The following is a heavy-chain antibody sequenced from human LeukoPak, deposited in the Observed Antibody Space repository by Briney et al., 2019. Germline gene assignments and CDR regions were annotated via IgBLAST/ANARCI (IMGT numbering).Heavy chain of an antibody. CDR3: ARHVAADGSWDY. J-gene: IGHJ4*02. D-gene: IGHD6-13*01. V-gene: IGHV4-39*01. CDR1: GGSIRSSSYY. Sequence: PSETLSLTCTVSGGSIRSSSYYWGWIRQPPGKGLEWIGNIYYSGSTYYNAPLKSRVTISVDTSKNQFSLSLSSVTAADTAVYYCARHVAADGSWDYWGQGTLVTVSS. CDR2: IYYSGST.